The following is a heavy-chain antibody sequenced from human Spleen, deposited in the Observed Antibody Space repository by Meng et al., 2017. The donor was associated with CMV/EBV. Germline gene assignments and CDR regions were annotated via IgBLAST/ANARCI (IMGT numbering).Heavy chain of an antibody. CDR2: IRSKAYGGTT. Sequence: GGSLRLSCTASGFTFGDYAMSWVRQAPGKGLEWVGFIRSKAYGGTTEYAASVKGRFTISRDDSKSLAYLQMNSLKTEDTAVYYCTRGRKAGYCSSTSCRGGAFDIWGQGTMVTVSS. V-gene: IGHV3-49*04. D-gene: IGHD2-2*01. CDR1: GFTFGDYA. CDR3: TRGRKAGYCSSTSCRGGAFDI. J-gene: IGHJ3*02.